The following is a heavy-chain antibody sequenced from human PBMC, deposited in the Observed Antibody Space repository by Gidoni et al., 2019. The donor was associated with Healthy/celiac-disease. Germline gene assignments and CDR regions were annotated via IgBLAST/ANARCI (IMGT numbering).Heavy chain of an antibody. CDR1: GLPFISYA. D-gene: IGHD4-17*01. V-gene: IGHV3-30-3*01. CDR2: ISYDGSTE. J-gene: IGHJ4*02. Sequence: HVQLVESGGGVVQPGRDRRLSCDASGLPFISYASHWVRQAPGKALELVSVISYDGSTESYADSVKGLFTISRDNTKNTLYLQMNSLRAEDTAVYYCARDYGDSGWFDVDYWGQGTLVTVSS. CDR3: ARDYGDSGWFDVDY.